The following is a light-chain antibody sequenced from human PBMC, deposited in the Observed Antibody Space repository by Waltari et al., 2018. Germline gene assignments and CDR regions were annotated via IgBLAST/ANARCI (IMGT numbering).Light chain of an antibody. CDR2: GAS. Sequence: EIVLTQSPATLSVSPGERATLSCRARQSVSSNLAWYQHKPGQPPRLLIYGASTRATGIPARFSGSGSGTEFTLTISSMQSEDFAVYYCQQYNSWPPRYTFGQGTNLESK. CDR1: QSVSSN. V-gene: IGKV3-15*01. CDR3: QQYNSWPPRYT. J-gene: IGKJ2*01.